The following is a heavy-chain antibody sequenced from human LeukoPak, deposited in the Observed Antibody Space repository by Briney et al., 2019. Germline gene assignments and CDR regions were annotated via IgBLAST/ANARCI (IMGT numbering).Heavy chain of an antibody. Sequence: ASVKVSCKASGYSFNSQGMNWVRQAPGQGLEWMGWINTDSGNPTYAQGFTGRFVFSLDSAVSTAYLQISNLMPEDTGKYYCVKEILRFDLWGQGTMVTVSS. V-gene: IGHV7-4-1*02. J-gene: IGHJ3*01. CDR3: VKEILRFDL. CDR2: INTDSGNP. CDR1: GYSFNSQG.